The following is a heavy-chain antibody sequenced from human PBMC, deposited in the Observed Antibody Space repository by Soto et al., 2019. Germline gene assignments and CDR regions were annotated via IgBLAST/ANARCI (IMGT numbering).Heavy chain of an antibody. CDR1: GGSVSSGSYY. D-gene: IGHD3-3*01. V-gene: IGHV4-61*01. Sequence: PSETLSLTCTVSGGSVSSGSYYWSWIRQPPGKGLEWIGYIYYSGSTNYNPSLKSRVTISVDTSKNQFSLKLSSVTAADTAVYYCASTMYDFWSGSNWFDPWGQGTLVTVSS. CDR2: IYYSGST. J-gene: IGHJ5*02. CDR3: ASTMYDFWSGSNWFDP.